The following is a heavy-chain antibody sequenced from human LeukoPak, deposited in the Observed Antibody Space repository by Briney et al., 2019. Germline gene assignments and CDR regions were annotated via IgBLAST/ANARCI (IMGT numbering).Heavy chain of an antibody. V-gene: IGHV3-48*04. CDR1: GFTFSSYT. CDR2: ISGSSSTI. D-gene: IGHD6-13*01. CDR3: ARKYSNFLDY. Sequence: GGSLRLSCAASGFTFSSYTMNWVRQAPGRGLEWVSYISGSSSTIYYADSVKGRFTISRDNAKNSLYLQMNSLRAEDTAVYYCARKYSNFLDYWGQGTLVTVSS. J-gene: IGHJ4*02.